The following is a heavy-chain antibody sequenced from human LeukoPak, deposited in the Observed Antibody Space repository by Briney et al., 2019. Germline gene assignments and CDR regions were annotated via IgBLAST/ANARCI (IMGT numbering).Heavy chain of an antibody. Sequence: SETLSLTCTVSGGSISSYYWSWIRQPAGKGLEWIGRIYTSGSTNYNPSLTSRVTMSVDTSKNQFSLKLSSVTAADTAVYYCAGGDYDYVWGSPGFDYWGQGTLVTVSS. V-gene: IGHV4-4*07. J-gene: IGHJ4*02. CDR3: AGGDYDYVWGSPGFDY. D-gene: IGHD3-16*01. CDR1: GGSISSYY. CDR2: IYTSGST.